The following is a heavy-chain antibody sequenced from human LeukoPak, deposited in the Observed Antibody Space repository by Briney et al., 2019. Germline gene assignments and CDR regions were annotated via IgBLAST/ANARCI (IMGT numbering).Heavy chain of an antibody. CDR3: ARTYCSSSSCPVGY. D-gene: IGHD2-2*01. V-gene: IGHV4-39*01. J-gene: IGHJ4*02. CDR2: IFYSGST. CDR1: GGSISSSSYY. Sequence: SETLSLTCTVSGGSISSSSYYWGWIRQPPGKGLEWIGSIFYSGSTYYNPSLKSRLTISVDTSKNQFSLKLSSVTAADTAVYYCARTYCSSSSCPVGYWDQGTLVTVSS.